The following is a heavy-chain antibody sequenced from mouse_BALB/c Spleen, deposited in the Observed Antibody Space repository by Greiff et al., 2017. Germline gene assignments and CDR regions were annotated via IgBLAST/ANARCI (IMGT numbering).Heavy chain of an antibody. J-gene: IGHJ4*01. Sequence: EVKLMESGGGLVKPGGSLKLSCAASGFTFSDYYMYWVRQTPEKRLEWVATISDGGSYTYYPDSVKGRFTISRDNAKNNLYLQMSSLKSEDTAMYYCARRMGRGAMDYWGQGTSVTVSS. CDR3: ARRMGRGAMDY. V-gene: IGHV5-4*02. CDR2: ISDGGSYT. CDR1: GFTFSDYY. D-gene: IGHD4-1*01.